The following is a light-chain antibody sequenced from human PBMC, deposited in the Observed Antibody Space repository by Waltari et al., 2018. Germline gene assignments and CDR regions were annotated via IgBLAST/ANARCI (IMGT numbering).Light chain of an antibody. CDR3: QQYGTSPYT. CDR2: GAS. V-gene: IGKV3-20*01. Sequence: EIVLTQSPGTLSLSPGERATLSCRASQSVRSNYLAWYQQKPGQAPRLLIYGASSRATGIPDRFSGSGSGTDFPLTISRLEPEDFAVFYCQQYGTSPYTFGQGTKLDIK. CDR1: QSVRSNY. J-gene: IGKJ2*01.